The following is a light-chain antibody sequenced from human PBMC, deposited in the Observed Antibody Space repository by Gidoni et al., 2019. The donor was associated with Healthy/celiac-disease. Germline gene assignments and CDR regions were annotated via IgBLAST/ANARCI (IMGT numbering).Light chain of an antibody. CDR3: QQYGSSPPWT. V-gene: IGKV3-20*01. CDR1: QSVSSSY. CDR2: GAS. J-gene: IGKJ1*01. Sequence: ELVLTQSPGTLSLSPGERATLSCRASQSVSSSYLAWYQQKPGQAPRLLIYGASSRATGIPDRFSGSGSGTDFTLTISRLEPEDFAVYYCQQYGSSPPWTFGQXTKVEIK.